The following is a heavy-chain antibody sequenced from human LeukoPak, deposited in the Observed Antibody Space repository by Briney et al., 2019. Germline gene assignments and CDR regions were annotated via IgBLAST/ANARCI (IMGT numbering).Heavy chain of an antibody. V-gene: IGHV3-74*01. CDR2: INSDGSVT. J-gene: IGHJ4*02. CDR3: ARESWGQQCHFDY. CDR1: GFTFSNYW. Sequence: AGASLRLSSAAAGFTFSNYWMHWVRHGRGKGLVWVSRINSDGSVTTYVDSVKGRFTISRDNAKNTLYLQMNSLRAEDTALYYCARESWGQQCHFDYWGQGALVTVSS. D-gene: IGHD6-19*01.